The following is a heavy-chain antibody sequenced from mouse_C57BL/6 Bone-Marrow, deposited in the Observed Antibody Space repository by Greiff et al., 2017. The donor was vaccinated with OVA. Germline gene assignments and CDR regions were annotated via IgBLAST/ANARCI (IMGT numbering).Heavy chain of an antibody. J-gene: IGHJ4*01. CDR3: VRHPGAVVY. CDR1: GFSFITYA. D-gene: IGHD6-1*01. Sequence: EAGGGLVQPKGSLKLSCAASGFSFITYAMIWVRLAPGKGLEWAARIRSKSNNYATYYADSVKDRFTISRDDSESMLYLQMNNLKTEDTAMYYCVRHPGAVVYWGQGTAVTVSS. V-gene: IGHV10-1*01. CDR2: IRSKSNNYAT.